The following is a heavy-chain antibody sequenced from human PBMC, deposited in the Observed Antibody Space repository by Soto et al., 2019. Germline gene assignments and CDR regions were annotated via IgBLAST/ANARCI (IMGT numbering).Heavy chain of an antibody. Sequence: ASVKVSCKASGYTFTSYYMHWVRQAPGQGLEWMGIINPSGGSTSYAQKFQGRVTMTRDTSTSTVYMELSSLRSEDTAVYYCASPSLRFLENYYYGMDVWGQGTTVTVSS. CDR1: GYTFTSYY. V-gene: IGHV1-46*01. CDR2: INPSGGST. J-gene: IGHJ6*02. D-gene: IGHD3-3*01. CDR3: ASPSLRFLENYYYGMDV.